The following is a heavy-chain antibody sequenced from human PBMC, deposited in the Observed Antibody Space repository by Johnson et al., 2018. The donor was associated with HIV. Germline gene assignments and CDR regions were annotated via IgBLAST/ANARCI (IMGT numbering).Heavy chain of an antibody. V-gene: IGHV3-7*01. Sequence: EVQLVESGGGLVQPGGSLRLSCAASGFTFSSYWMSWVRQAPGTGLEWVANIKQDGSEKYYADSVKGRFTISRDNAKNSLYLQMNSLRAEDTAVYYCAREGAPSARDFGAFDIWGQGTMVTVSS. CDR3: AREGAPSARDFGAFDI. D-gene: IGHD1-26*01. CDR2: IKQDGSEK. J-gene: IGHJ3*02. CDR1: GFTFSSYW.